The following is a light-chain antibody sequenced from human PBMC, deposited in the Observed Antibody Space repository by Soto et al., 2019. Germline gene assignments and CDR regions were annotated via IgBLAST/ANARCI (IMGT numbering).Light chain of an antibody. Sequence: QAVVSQPPSASGTPGQTVTVSCSGTYSNIGINDVHWYRQLSGTAPQILIYDTSQRATGVPDRFSGSRSGTSASLVISGLQTEDEADYDCAAWDDSLNGPAFGGGTKLTVL. J-gene: IGLJ2*01. CDR3: AAWDDSLNGPA. V-gene: IGLV1-44*01. CDR1: YSNIGIND. CDR2: DTS.